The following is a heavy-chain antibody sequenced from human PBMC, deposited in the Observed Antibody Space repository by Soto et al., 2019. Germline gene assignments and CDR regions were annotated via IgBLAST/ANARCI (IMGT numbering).Heavy chain of an antibody. CDR3: ARDTYYGSGRSSDGWFAP. J-gene: IGHJ5*02. Sequence: SVQVSRKASGGTFSSYTISWVRQAPGQGHEWMGRIIPILGIANYAQKLQGRVTITADKSTSTAYMELSSLRSEDTAVYYCARDTYYGSGRSSDGWFAPWXQGTLVTVSS. CDR1: GGTFSSYT. V-gene: IGHV1-69*04. CDR2: IIPILGIA. D-gene: IGHD3-10*01.